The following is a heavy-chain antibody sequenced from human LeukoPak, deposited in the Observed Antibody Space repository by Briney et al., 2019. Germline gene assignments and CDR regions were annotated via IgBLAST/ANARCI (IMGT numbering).Heavy chain of an antibody. V-gene: IGHV4-31*03. D-gene: IGHD3-3*01. Sequence: PSQTLSLTCTVSGGSISSGGYYWSWIRQHPGKGLEWIGYIYYSGSTYYNPSLKSRVTISVDTSKNQFSLKLSSATAADTAVYYCASSTRYYDFWSGYYPHGYYYGMDVRGQGTTVTVSS. CDR3: ASSTRYYDFWSGYYPHGYYYGMDV. J-gene: IGHJ6*02. CDR1: GGSISSGGYY. CDR2: IYYSGST.